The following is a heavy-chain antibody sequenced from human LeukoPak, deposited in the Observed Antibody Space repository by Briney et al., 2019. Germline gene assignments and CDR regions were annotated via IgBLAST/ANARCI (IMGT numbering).Heavy chain of an antibody. Sequence: RPSETLSLTCTVSGGSISSYYWSLIRQPAGKGLEWIGRTYTSGSTNYNPSLKSRVTMSVDTSKNQSSLKLSSVTAADTAVYYCARGVWDDSSGYYNWFDPWGQGTLVTVSS. CDR2: TYTSGST. D-gene: IGHD3-22*01. CDR1: GGSISSYY. V-gene: IGHV4-4*07. CDR3: ARGVWDDSSGYYNWFDP. J-gene: IGHJ5*02.